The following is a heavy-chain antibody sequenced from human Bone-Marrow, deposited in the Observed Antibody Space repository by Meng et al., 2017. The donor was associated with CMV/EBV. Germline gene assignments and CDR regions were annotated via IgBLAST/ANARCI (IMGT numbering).Heavy chain of an antibody. V-gene: IGHV4-34*01. D-gene: IGHD3-10*01. CDR1: GDSFSSYY. Sequence: SQTLSLTCAAYGDSFSSYYWSWVRQPPGKGLEWIGDIHQTGSTNYNPSLKSRVSISVDPSKSQFSLKVNSVTAADTAVYYCARGSLSLHGSGELDYWGQGTLVTVSS. CDR2: IHQTGST. CDR3: ARGSLSLHGSGELDY. J-gene: IGHJ4*02.